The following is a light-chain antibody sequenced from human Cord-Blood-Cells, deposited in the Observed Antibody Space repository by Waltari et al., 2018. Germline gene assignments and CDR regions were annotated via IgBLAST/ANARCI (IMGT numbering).Light chain of an antibody. CDR2: GNS. Sequence: QSVLTPPPSVSGAPGQRVTISCTGSSSNIGAGYDVPRYQQRPGPAPKLLIYGNSNRPSGVPDRFSGSKSVTSASLAITGLQAEDEADYYCQSYDSSLSGSVFGGGTKLTVL. J-gene: IGLJ3*02. CDR3: QSYDSSLSGSV. CDR1: SSNIGAGYD. V-gene: IGLV1-40*01.